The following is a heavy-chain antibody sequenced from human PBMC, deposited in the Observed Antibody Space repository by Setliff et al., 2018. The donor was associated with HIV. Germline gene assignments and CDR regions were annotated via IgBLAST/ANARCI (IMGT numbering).Heavy chain of an antibody. CDR3: ATMGYSSSWSYYFDY. Sequence: SETLSLTCTVSGGSISSYYWGWIRQPPGKGLEWIGYIYYSGSTNYNPSLKSRVTISVDTSKNQFSLKLSSVTAADTAVYYCATMGYSSSWSYYFDYWGQGTLVTVSS. CDR2: IYYSGST. D-gene: IGHD6-13*01. CDR1: GGSISSYY. V-gene: IGHV4-59*01. J-gene: IGHJ4*02.